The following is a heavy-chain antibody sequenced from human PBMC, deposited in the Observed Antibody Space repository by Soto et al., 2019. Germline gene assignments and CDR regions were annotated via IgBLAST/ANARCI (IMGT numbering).Heavy chain of an antibody. V-gene: IGHV1-69*01. J-gene: IGHJ6*02. CDR2: IIPISETK. Sequence: QVQLVQSGAEVKKPGSSVKVSCKASGGTFSSYAISWVRQAPGQGLEWMGGIIPISETKNYAQKFQGRVTITADEYKSTAYMELSSLRSEDTAVYYCARSQGSSTSLEIYYYYYYGMDVWGQGTTVTVSS. CDR1: GGTFSSYA. CDR3: ARSQGSSTSLEIYYYYYYGMDV. D-gene: IGHD2-2*01.